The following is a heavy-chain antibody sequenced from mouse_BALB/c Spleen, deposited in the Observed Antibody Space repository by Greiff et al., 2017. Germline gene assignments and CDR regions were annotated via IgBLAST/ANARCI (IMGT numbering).Heavy chain of an antibody. D-gene: IGHD2-4*01. CDR1: GYTFTSYY. CDR2: INPSNGGT. CDR3: TRYDYEDLYAMDY. J-gene: IGHJ4*01. Sequence: QVQLQQSGADLVKPGASVKLSCKASGYTFTSYYMYWVKQRPGQGLEWIGEINPSNGGTNFNEKFKSKATLTVNKSSSTAYMQLSSLTSEDSAVYDCTRYDYEDLYAMDYWGQGTSVTVSS. V-gene: IGHV1S81*02.